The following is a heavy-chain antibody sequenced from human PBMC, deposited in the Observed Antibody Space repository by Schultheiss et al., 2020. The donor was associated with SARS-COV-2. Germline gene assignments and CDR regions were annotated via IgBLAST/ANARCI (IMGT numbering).Heavy chain of an antibody. J-gene: IGHJ4*02. CDR3: ARGTYFYDSSGYYPGY. Sequence: GGSLRLSCAASGFTFSSYAMSWVRQAPGKGLEWVSSITSSSSFIYYADSLKGRFTISRDNAKNSLYLQMNSLRAEDTAMYYCARGTYFYDSSGYYPGYWGQGTLVTVSS. D-gene: IGHD3-22*01. V-gene: IGHV3-21*01. CDR2: ITSSSSFI. CDR1: GFTFSSYA.